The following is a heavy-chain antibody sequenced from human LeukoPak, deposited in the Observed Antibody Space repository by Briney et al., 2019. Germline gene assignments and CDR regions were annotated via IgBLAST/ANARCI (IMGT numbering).Heavy chain of an antibody. J-gene: IGHJ6*04. Sequence: SLRLSCAASGFTFDDYAMHWVRQAPGKGLEWVSGISWNSGSIGYADSVKGRFTISRDNAKNSLYLQMNSLRAEDTALYYCGKDSVSGGNLDVWGKGTTVTISS. CDR1: GFTFDDYA. CDR2: ISWNSGSI. D-gene: IGHD2-15*01. V-gene: IGHV3-9*01. CDR3: GKDSVSGGNLDV.